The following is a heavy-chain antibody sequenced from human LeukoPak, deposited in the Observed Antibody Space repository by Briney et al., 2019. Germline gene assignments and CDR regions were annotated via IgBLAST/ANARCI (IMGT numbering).Heavy chain of an antibody. J-gene: IGHJ4*02. Sequence: GGSLRLSCAASGFTFSSYRMNWVRQAPGKGLEWVSSITSSSSYIYYADSVKGRFTISRDNSKNTLYLQMNSLRAEDTAVYYCAKDIERRAPLVSNWGQGTLVTVSS. CDR3: AKDIERRAPLVSN. D-gene: IGHD5-24*01. CDR2: ITSSSSYI. V-gene: IGHV3-21*01. CDR1: GFTFSSYR.